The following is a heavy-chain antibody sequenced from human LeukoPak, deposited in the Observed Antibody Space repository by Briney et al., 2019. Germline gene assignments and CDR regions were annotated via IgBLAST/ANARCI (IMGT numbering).Heavy chain of an antibody. CDR3: AKDLMTTAFDY. Sequence: ETLSLTCTVSGGSISSYYWTWIRQPPGKGLEWVSAISGSGGSTYYADSVKGRFSISRDNSKNTLYLQMNSLRAEDTAVYYCAKDLMTTAFDYWGQGTLVTVSS. J-gene: IGHJ4*02. CDR2: ISGSGGST. D-gene: IGHD4-11*01. CDR1: GGSISSYY. V-gene: IGHV3-23*01.